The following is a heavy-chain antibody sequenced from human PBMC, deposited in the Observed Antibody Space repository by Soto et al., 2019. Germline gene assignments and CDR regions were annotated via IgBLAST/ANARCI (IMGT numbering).Heavy chain of an antibody. CDR1: GFTFSSYA. Sequence: EVQLLESGGGLVQPGGSLRLSCAASGFTFSSYAMSWVRQAPGKGLEWVSAISGGGSTYYADSVQGRFTISRDNSKNTLYLQMNSLRAEDTAVYYCAKVLFQQDYYGMDVWGHGTTVTVSS. D-gene: IGHD6-13*01. CDR3: AKVLFQQDYYGMDV. V-gene: IGHV3-23*01. CDR2: ISGGGST. J-gene: IGHJ6*02.